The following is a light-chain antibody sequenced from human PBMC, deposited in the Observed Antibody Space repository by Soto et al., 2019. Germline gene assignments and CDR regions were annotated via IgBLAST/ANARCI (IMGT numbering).Light chain of an antibody. CDR2: EAS. V-gene: IGKV1-33*01. Sequence: DLQMTQSPSSLSASVGDRVTITCQASQDISNYLNWYQQKPGKAPKLLIYEASNLETGVPSRFSGSGSGTDFSFTISSLQPGDIATYYCQQYDSLPLTFGPGTKVDIK. J-gene: IGKJ3*01. CDR3: QQYDSLPLT. CDR1: QDISNY.